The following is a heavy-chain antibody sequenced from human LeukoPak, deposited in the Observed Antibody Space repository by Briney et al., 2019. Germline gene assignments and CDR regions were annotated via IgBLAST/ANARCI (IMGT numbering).Heavy chain of an antibody. V-gene: IGHV3-11*01. Sequence: PGGSLRLSCAASGFTFSDYYMSWIRQAPGKGLEWVSYISSSGSTIYYADSVKGRFTISRDNAKNSLYLQMNSLRAEDTAVYYCARIENGKTTPYYYYGMDVWGQGTTVTVSS. D-gene: IGHD1-1*01. J-gene: IGHJ6*02. CDR1: GFTFSDYY. CDR2: ISSSGSTI. CDR3: ARIENGKTTPYYYYGMDV.